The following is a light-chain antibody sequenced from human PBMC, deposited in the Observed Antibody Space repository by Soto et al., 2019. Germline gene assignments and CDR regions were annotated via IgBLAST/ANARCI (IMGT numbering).Light chain of an antibody. J-gene: IGKJ5*01. Sequence: EIVMTQSPATLSVSPGERATLSCRASQSVSSNLAWYQQKPGQAPRLIIYGASTRATGVPAKFSGSGSGTEFTLTITSLQSEDFAVYYCQPYNNWPLTFGGGTRLEIK. CDR1: QSVSSN. CDR2: GAS. V-gene: IGKV3-15*01. CDR3: QPYNNWPLT.